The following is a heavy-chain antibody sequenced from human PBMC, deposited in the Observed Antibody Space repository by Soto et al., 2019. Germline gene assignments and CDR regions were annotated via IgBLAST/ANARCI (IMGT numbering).Heavy chain of an antibody. Sequence: QVQLVESGGGVVQPGRSLRLSCAASGFTFGSYGMHWVRQAPGKGLEWVAVIWYDGSNKYYADSVKGRFTISRDNSKNTLYLQMNSLRAEDTAVYYCARDRSGDSSGYYYPLFDYWGQGTLVTVSS. J-gene: IGHJ4*02. D-gene: IGHD3-22*01. CDR3: ARDRSGDSSGYYYPLFDY. CDR1: GFTFGSYG. V-gene: IGHV3-33*01. CDR2: IWYDGSNK.